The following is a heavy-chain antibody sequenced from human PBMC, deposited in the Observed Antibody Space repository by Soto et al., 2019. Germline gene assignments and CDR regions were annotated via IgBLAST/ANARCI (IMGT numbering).Heavy chain of an antibody. CDR2: IYYSGST. V-gene: IGHV4-30-4*01. CDR1: GVSISSGDYY. Sequence: HVQLQESGPGLVKPSQTLSLTCTVSGVSISSGDYYWSWIRQPPGKALEWIGYIYYSGSTYYNPSLKSRVTISVDTSKQQFSLKLRSVTGADTAVYYCAGANGSGFLVSWGQGTLVTVSS. J-gene: IGHJ4*02. D-gene: IGHD3-10*01. CDR3: AGANGSGFLVS.